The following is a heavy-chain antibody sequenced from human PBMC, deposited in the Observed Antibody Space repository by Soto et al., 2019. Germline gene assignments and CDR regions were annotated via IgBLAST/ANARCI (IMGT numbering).Heavy chain of an antibody. Sequence: EVQLLESGGGLVQPGGSLRLSCAASGFTFGSYAMNWLRQAPGRGLECVSFISGSGRTTYYADSVKGRFTVSRDNSKHTLYLQMNSLRAEDTALYYCAKFRGPSYSYYSMDVWGKGTTVTFSS. V-gene: IGHV3-23*01. J-gene: IGHJ6*03. CDR1: GFTFGSYA. CDR3: AKFRGPSYSYYSMDV. CDR2: ISGSGRTT. D-gene: IGHD3-10*01.